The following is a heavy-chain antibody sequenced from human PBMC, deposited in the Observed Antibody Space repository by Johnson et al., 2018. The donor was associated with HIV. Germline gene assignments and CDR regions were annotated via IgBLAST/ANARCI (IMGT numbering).Heavy chain of an antibody. Sequence: VQLVESGGGLIQPGGSLRLSCAASGFTVSSNYMSWVRQAPGKGLEWVANIKQDGSEKYYVDSVKGRFTISRDNAKNSLYLQMNSLRAEDTAVYYCAKGEAATTVTLDIWGQGTMVTVSS. CDR1: GFTVSSNY. V-gene: IGHV3-7*03. D-gene: IGHD4-11*01. J-gene: IGHJ3*02. CDR3: AKGEAATTVTLDI. CDR2: IKQDGSEK.